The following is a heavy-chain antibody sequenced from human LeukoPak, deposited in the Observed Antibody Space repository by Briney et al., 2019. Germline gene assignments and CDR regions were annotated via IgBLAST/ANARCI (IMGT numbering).Heavy chain of an antibody. J-gene: IGHJ4*02. CDR2: ISGTGGST. V-gene: IGHV3-23*01. CDR3: AKELARYSSSWYRGADY. Sequence: GGSLRLSCAASGFTFNTYAMSWVRQAPGKGLEWVSVISGTGGSTYYADSVKGWFIISRDNSKNTVYLQMHRLRAEDTAVYYCAKELARYSSSWYRGADYWGQGTLVTVSS. D-gene: IGHD6-13*01. CDR1: GFTFNTYA.